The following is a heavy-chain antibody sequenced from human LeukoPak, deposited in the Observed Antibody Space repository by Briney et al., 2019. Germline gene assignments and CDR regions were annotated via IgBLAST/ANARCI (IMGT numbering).Heavy chain of an antibody. J-gene: IGHJ6*03. CDR2: ISSSSSYI. CDR3: ARFIVVVIAPEYMDV. V-gene: IGHV3-21*01. Sequence: GGSLRLSCAASGFTFSTYAMSWVRQAPGKGLEWVSSISSSSSYIYYADSVKGRFTISRDNAKNSLYLQMNSLRAEDTAVYYCARFIVVVIAPEYMDVWGKGTTVTVSS. D-gene: IGHD2-21*01. CDR1: GFTFSTYA.